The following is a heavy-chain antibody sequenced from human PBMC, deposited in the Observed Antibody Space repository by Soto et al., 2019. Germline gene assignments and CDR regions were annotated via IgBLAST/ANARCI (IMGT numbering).Heavy chain of an antibody. CDR2: ISSRSSYI. CDR1: GFTFSSYS. CDR3: ASNWCSSTSCYIHWFDP. D-gene: IGHD2-2*01. Sequence: GGSLRLSCAASGFTFSSYSMNWVRQAPGKGLEWVSSISSRSSYIYYADSLKGRFTISRDNAKNSLYLQMNSLRAEATAVYYCASNWCSSTSCYIHWFDPWGQGTLVTVSS. J-gene: IGHJ5*02. V-gene: IGHV3-21*01.